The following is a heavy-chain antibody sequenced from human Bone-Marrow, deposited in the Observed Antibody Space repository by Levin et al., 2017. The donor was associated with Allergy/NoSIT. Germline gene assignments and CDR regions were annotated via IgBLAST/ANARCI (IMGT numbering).Heavy chain of an antibody. CDR2: ISYDGSNK. V-gene: IGHV3-30*18. D-gene: IGHD4-17*01. J-gene: IGHJ5*02. CDR3: AKDWYRGDYNWFDP. CDR1: GFTFSSYG. Sequence: GGSLRLSCAASGFTFSSYGMHWVRQAPGKGLEWVAVISYDGSNKYYADSVKGRFTISRDNSKNTLYLQMNSLRAEDTAVYYCAKDWYRGDYNWFDPWGQGTLVTVSS.